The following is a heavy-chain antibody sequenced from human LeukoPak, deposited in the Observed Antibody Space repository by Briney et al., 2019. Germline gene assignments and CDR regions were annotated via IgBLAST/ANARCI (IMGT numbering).Heavy chain of an antibody. V-gene: IGHV3-74*01. CDR3: ARGQSSGWTYDAFDL. D-gene: IGHD6-19*01. CDR1: GFTFSNYW. CDR2: ITSDGSST. Sequence: GGSLRLSCAASGFTFSNYWMHRVRQAPGKGLVWVSRITSDGSSTIYADSVKGRFTISRDNAKNTVYLQMNSLKVEDTAVYYCARGQSSGWTYDAFDLWGQGTMVTVSS. J-gene: IGHJ3*01.